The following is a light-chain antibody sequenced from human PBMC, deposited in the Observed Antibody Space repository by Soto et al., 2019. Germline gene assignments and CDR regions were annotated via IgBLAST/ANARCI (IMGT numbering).Light chain of an antibody. CDR3: LQDYNYPLT. V-gene: IGKV1-6*01. J-gene: IGKJ4*01. CDR2: AAS. Sequence: AIQMTQSPSSLSASVGDRVTITCRASQGIRNDLGRYQQKPGKAPKLLIYAASSLQSGVPSRFRGSGSGTDFTLTISSLQPEDFATYYCLQDYNYPLTFGGGTKVDIK. CDR1: QGIRND.